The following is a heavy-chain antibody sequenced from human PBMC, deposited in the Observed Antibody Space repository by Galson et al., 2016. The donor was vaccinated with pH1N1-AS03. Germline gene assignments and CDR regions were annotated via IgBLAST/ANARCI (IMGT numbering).Heavy chain of an antibody. Sequence: SETLSLTCAVSGGSMTSPDWWTWVRQPPGKGLEWIGEVHYSGTTSYNPSLNSRVTMSIDESNNQFSLNLGSVTAADTAVYFCASAGYHTPGYHYWGQGALVTVSS. CDR3: ASAGYHTPGYHY. V-gene: IGHV4-4*02. CDR1: GGSMTSPDW. J-gene: IGHJ4*02. CDR2: VHYSGTT. D-gene: IGHD3-16*02.